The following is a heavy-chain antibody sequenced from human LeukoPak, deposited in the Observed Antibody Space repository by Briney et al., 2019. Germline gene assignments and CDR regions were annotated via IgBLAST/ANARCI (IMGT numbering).Heavy chain of an antibody. CDR1: GFTFSGSA. CDR3: ARDSGYSYGLDY. D-gene: IGHD5-18*01. J-gene: IGHJ4*02. Sequence: GGSLKLSCAASGFTFSGSAMHWIRQAPGKGLEWVSYISSSGSTIYYADSVKGRFTISRDNAKNSLYLQMNSLRAEDTAVYYCARDSGYSYGLDYWGQGTLVTVSS. V-gene: IGHV3-11*01. CDR2: ISSSGSTI.